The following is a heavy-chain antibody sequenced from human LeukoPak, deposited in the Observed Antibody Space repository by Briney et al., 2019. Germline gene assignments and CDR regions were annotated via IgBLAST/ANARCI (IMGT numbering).Heavy chain of an antibody. CDR2: INHSGST. Sequence: SETLSLTCAVYGGSFSGYYWSWIRQPPGKGLEWIGEINHSGSTYYNPSLKSRVTISVDTSENQFSLKLSSVTAADTAVYYCASPTYYYDSSGSIFDYWGQGTLVTVSS. CDR1: GGSFSGYY. CDR3: ASPTYYYDSSGSIFDY. V-gene: IGHV4-34*01. D-gene: IGHD3-22*01. J-gene: IGHJ4*02.